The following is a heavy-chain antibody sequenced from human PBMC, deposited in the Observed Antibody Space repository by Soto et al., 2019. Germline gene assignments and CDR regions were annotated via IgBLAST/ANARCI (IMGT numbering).Heavy chain of an antibody. CDR3: ARWPGYSYGSPFDY. CDR2: INHSGST. D-gene: IGHD5-18*01. V-gene: IGHV4-34*01. J-gene: IGHJ4*02. CDR1: GGSFSGYY. Sequence: SETRSLTCAVYGGSFSGYYWSWIRQPPGKGLEWIGEINHSGSTNYNPSLKSRVTISVDTSKNQFSLKLSSVTAADTAVYYCARWPGYSYGSPFDYWGQGTLVTVSS.